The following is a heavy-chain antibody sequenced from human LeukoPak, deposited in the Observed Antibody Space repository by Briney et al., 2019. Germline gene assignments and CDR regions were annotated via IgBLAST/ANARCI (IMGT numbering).Heavy chain of an antibody. Sequence: PSETLSLTCTVSGGSISSSSYYWGWIRPPPGKGLVWVGSIYCSGSTYYNPSLKSRVTISVDTTKNQFSLKLSSVTAADTAVSYCARLCAAAAEYYFDYWGQGNLVTVSS. CDR2: IYCSGST. CDR1: GGSISSSSYY. V-gene: IGHV4-39*01. CDR3: ARLCAAAAEYYFDY. D-gene: IGHD6-13*01. J-gene: IGHJ4*02.